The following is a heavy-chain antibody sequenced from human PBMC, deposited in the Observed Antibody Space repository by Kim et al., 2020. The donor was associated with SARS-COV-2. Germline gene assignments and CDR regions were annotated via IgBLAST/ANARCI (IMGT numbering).Heavy chain of an antibody. D-gene: IGHD2-21*02. Sequence: GGSLRLSCTGSGFTFGDYPMTWFRQAPGKGLEWVGFIRTQAYGGTTEYAASVKGRFTISRDDSRLIAYLQMSSLKTEDTAVYYCSRDGAVYCDGGCWHGLDVWGPGTSVTVS. CDR3: SRDGAVYCDGGCWHGLDV. V-gene: IGHV3-49*03. J-gene: IGHJ6*02. CDR2: IRTQAYGGTT. CDR1: GFTFGDYP.